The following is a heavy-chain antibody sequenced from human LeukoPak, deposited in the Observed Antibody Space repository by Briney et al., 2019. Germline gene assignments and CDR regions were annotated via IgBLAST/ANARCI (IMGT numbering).Heavy chain of an antibody. CDR2: IKQDGSEK. J-gene: IGHJ5*02. Sequence: PGGSLRLSCAASGFTFSSYSMDWVRQAPGKGLEWVANIKQDGSEKYYVDSVKGRFTISRDNAKNSLYLQMNSLRAEDTAVYYRARADDMVEFGELYSWFDPWGQGTLVTVSS. CDR1: GFTFSSYS. V-gene: IGHV3-7*01. D-gene: IGHD3-10*01. CDR3: ARADDMVEFGELYSWFDP.